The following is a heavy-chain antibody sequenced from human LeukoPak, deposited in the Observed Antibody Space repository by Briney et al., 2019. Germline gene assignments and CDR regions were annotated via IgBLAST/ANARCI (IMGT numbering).Heavy chain of an antibody. CDR2: ISSSGSPT. D-gene: IGHD6-19*01. CDR1: GFTFSDYY. J-gene: IGHJ4*02. V-gene: IGHV3-11*01. Sequence: GGSLRLSCAASGFTFSDYYMSWIRQAPGKGLEWVSYISSSGSPTSYADSVRGRFTISRDNAKNSLFLQMNSLQAEDTAVYYCARVSDISVAAYFDYWGQGTLVTVSS. CDR3: ARVSDISVAAYFDY.